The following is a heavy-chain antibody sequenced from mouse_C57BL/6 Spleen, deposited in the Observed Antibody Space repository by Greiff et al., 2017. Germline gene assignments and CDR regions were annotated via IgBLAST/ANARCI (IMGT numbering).Heavy chain of an antibody. CDR1: GYTFTSYW. J-gene: IGHJ3*01. CDR2: IDPSDSYT. D-gene: IGHD1-1*01. CDR3: ASGGYYGRPAY. V-gene: IGHV1-59*01. Sequence: QVQLQQSGAELVRPGTSVKLSCKASGYTFTSYWMHWVKQRPGQGLEWIGVIDPSDSYTNYNQKFKGKATLTVDTSSSTAYMQLSSLTSEDSAVYYCASGGYYGRPAYWGQGTLVTVSA.